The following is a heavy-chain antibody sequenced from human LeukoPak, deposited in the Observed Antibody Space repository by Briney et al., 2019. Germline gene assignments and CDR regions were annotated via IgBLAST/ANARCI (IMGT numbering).Heavy chain of an antibody. Sequence: GGSLRLSCAASGFTFSDYSLNWVRQAPGKGLEWVSSISSSGSYIYYADSLKGRFTISRDDAKNSLYLQMNSLRAEDTAVYYCARDGDMRTTTIFGVVLGWGQGTLVTVSS. CDR3: ARDGDMRTTTIFGVVLG. CDR2: ISSSGSYI. J-gene: IGHJ4*02. V-gene: IGHV3-21*01. CDR1: GFTFSDYS. D-gene: IGHD3-3*01.